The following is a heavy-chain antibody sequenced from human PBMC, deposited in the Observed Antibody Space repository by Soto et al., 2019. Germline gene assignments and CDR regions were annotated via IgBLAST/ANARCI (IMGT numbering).Heavy chain of an antibody. CDR1: GFTFSRYG. J-gene: IGHJ6*02. CDR3: ARDLAVFLTYVRGLYGLDV. D-gene: IGHD3-10*02. Sequence: QEQLVESGGGVVQPGRSLRLSCVASGFTFSRYGMHWVRQVPGKGLAWVAVIFYDGSKYYYADSVKGRFTISRASSKNTLYLEMNTLRADDTAVYYCARDLAVFLTYVRGLYGLDVWGQGTTVTVSS. CDR2: IFYDGSKY. V-gene: IGHV3-33*01.